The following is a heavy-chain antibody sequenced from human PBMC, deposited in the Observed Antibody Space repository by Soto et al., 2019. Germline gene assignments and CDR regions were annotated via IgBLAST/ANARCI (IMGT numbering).Heavy chain of an antibody. J-gene: IGHJ4*02. CDR2: IIPIFGTA. V-gene: IGHV1-69*13. CDR3: ARHHRAYCGGDCYSLEG. D-gene: IGHD2-21*02. CDR1: GGTFSSYA. Sequence: ASVKVSCKASGGTFSSYAISWVRQAPGQGLEWMGGIIPIFGTANYAQKFQGRVTITADESTSTAYMELSSLRSEDTAVYYCARHHRAYCGGDCYSLEGWGQGTQVTVYS.